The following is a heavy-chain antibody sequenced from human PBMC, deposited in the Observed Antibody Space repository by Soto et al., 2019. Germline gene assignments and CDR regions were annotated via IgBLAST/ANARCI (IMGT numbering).Heavy chain of an antibody. CDR3: AKGATIMFGIDY. CDR1: GFTFSSYA. D-gene: IGHD3-16*01. J-gene: IGHJ4*02. CDR2: ISGNGGSK. V-gene: IGHV3-23*01. Sequence: GGSLRLSCAASGFTFSSYAMSWVRQAPGKGLEWVSTISGNGGSKYYADSVKGRFTISRDNAKNSLYLQMNSLRAEDMALYYCAKGATIMFGIDYWGQGTLVTVSS.